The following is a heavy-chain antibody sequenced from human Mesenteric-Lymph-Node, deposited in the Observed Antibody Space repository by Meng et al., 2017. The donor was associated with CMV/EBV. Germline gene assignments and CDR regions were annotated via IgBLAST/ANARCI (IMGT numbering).Heavy chain of an antibody. CDR3: ARGYISGGLDI. V-gene: IGHV3-74*01. Sequence: GESLKISCVGSGFIFGDYYMSWVRQAPGKGLVWVSRINSDGSSTSYADSVKGRFTISRDNAKNTLYLQMNSLRAEDTAVHYCARGYISGGLDIWGQGTMVTVSS. D-gene: IGHD2-15*01. CDR2: INSDGSST. CDR1: GFIFGDYY. J-gene: IGHJ3*02.